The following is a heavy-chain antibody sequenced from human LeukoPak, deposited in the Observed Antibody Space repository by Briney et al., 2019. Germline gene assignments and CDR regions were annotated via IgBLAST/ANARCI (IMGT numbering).Heavy chain of an antibody. CDR3: ARGLEVGATSY. CDR2: IWYDGSNK. V-gene: IGHV3-33*01. J-gene: IGHJ4*02. CDR1: GFTFSSYG. D-gene: IGHD1-26*01. Sequence: SGGSLRLSCAASGFTFSSYGMHWVRQAPGKGLEWVTVIWYDGSNKYYADSVKGRFTISRDNSKNTLYLQMNSLRAEDTAVYYCARGLEVGATSYWGQGTLVTVSS.